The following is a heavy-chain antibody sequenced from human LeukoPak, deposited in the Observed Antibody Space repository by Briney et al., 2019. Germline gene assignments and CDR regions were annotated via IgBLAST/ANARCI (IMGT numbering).Heavy chain of an antibody. D-gene: IGHD5-12*01. CDR3: ERWGKYSAYEKQDD. V-gene: IGHV3-48*01. CDR1: GFTFSSYN. Sequence: GGPLRLSCAASGFTFSSYNMNWVRQAPGKGLEWVSYISSSSNTIYYADSVKGRFTISRDDAKNSLYLQMNSLRAEDTAVYYCERWGKYSAYEKQDDWGQGTLVTASS. J-gene: IGHJ4*02. CDR2: ISSSSNTI.